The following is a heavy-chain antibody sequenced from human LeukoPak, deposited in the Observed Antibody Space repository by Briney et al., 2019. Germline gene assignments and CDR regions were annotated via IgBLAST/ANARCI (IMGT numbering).Heavy chain of an antibody. CDR2: IYTSGST. D-gene: IGHD3-10*01. V-gene: IGHV3-66*03. CDR1: GFTFTGHF. Sequence: PGGSLRLSCAASGFTFTGHFMSWIRQAPGKGLEWVSLIYTSGSTFYADSVMGRFTISRDNSKNTLFLQMNSLRAEDSAVYYCTRDRAGTQSWVEFDLWGQGTLVTVSS. CDR3: TRDRAGTQSWVEFDL. J-gene: IGHJ5*02.